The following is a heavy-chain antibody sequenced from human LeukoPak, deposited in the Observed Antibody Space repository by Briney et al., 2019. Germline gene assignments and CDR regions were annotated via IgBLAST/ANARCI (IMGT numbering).Heavy chain of an antibody. CDR3: AKDNGFGESQGAYYYYGMDV. D-gene: IGHD3-10*01. CDR2: ISYDGSNK. Sequence: PGGSLRLSCAASGFTFSSYGMHWVRQAPGKGLEWVAVISYDGSNKYYADSVKGRFTISRDNAKNSLYLQMNSLRAEDTALYYCAKDNGFGESQGAYYYYGMDVWGQGTTVTVSS. CDR1: GFTFSSYG. V-gene: IGHV3-30*18. J-gene: IGHJ6*02.